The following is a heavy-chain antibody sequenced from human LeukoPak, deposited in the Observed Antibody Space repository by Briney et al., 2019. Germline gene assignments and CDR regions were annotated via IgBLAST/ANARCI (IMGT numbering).Heavy chain of an antibody. J-gene: IGHJ6*02. CDR2: IYYGGST. CDR3: ARVGGTNYYYYGMDV. V-gene: IGHV4-59*01. D-gene: IGHD1-26*01. CDR1: GGSISNYY. Sequence: SETLSLTCTVSGGSISNYYWSWIRQPPGKGLGWIGYIYYGGSTNYNPSLKSRVTISVDPSKNQFSLKLSSVTAADTAVYYCARVGGTNYYYYGMDVWGQGTTVTVSS.